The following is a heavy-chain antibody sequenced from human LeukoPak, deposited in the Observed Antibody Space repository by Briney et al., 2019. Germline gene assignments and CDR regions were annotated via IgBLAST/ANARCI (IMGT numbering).Heavy chain of an antibody. Sequence: KSSETLSLTCTVSGGSISSSSHYWGWIRQPPEKGLEWIGSIYFSGITFSGITYYNPSLQSRVTISVDTSKNQFSLKVSSVTAADTAVYYCARRAAAGLIDHWGQGTLVTVSS. D-gene: IGHD6-13*01. CDR2: IYFSGITFSGIT. V-gene: IGHV4-39*07. CDR3: ARRAAAGLIDH. J-gene: IGHJ4*02. CDR1: GGSISSSSHY.